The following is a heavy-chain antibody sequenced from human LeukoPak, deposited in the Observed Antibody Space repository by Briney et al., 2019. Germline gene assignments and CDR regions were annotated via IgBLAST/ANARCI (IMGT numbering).Heavy chain of an antibody. D-gene: IGHD2-21*02. J-gene: IGHJ4*02. CDR2: IYTSGTT. CDR1: GGSINGYY. V-gene: IGHV4-4*07. Sequence: SETLSLTCTVSGGSINGYYWSWIRQPAGKGLEWIGRIYTSGTTNYTPSLKSRVTMSVDTSKNQFSLKLSSVTAADTAVYYCARGRNCGGDCYYFAYWGQGTLVTVSS. CDR3: ARGRNCGGDCYYFAY.